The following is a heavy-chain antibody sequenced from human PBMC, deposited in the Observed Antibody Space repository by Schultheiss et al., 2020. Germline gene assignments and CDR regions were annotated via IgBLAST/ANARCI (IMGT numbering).Heavy chain of an antibody. V-gene: IGHV4-34*01. CDR3: ARGLGPVVVTVNWFDP. D-gene: IGHD2-21*02. J-gene: IGHJ5*02. Sequence: SETLSLTCAVYGGSFSGYYWSWIRQPPGKGLEWIGEINHSGSTNYNPSLKSRVTISVDTSKNQFSLKLSSVTAADTAVYYCARGLGPVVVTVNWFDPWGQGTLVTVYS. CDR1: GGSFSGYY. CDR2: INHSGST.